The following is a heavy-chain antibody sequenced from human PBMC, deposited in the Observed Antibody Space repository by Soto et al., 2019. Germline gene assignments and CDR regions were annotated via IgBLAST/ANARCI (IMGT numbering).Heavy chain of an antibody. CDR2: ISGSGGST. CDR3: AKEEIAARGSETLTWEYGMDV. V-gene: IGHV3-23*01. D-gene: IGHD6-6*01. CDR1: GFTFSSYA. J-gene: IGHJ6*02. Sequence: EVQLLESGGGLVQPGGSLRVSWAASGFTFSSYAMSWVRQAPGKGLEWVSAISGSGGSTYYADSVQGRFTISRDNSKNTLYLQMNSLRAEDTAVYYCAKEEIAARGSETLTWEYGMDVWGQGTTVTVSS.